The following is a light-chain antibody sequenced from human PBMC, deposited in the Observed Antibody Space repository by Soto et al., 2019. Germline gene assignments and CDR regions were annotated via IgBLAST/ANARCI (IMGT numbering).Light chain of an antibody. CDR3: SSFAPSNTWV. J-gene: IGLJ3*02. CDR2: EVT. V-gene: IGLV2-8*01. Sequence: QSALTQPPSASGSPGQSVTISCTGTSSDVGAYNYVSWYQQHAGKAPKLVIYEVTKRPSGVPDRFSGSKSANTASLTVSGLQAEDEADYYFSSFAPSNTWVFGGGTKLTVL. CDR1: SSDVGAYNY.